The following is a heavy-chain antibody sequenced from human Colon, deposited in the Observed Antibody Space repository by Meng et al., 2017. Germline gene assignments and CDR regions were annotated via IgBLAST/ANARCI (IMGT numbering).Heavy chain of an antibody. D-gene: IGHD2-15*01. CDR3: ARSTPSLDY. CDR2: IVPNSGDT. CDR1: GYSFSDCY. Sequence: QVQLVQSGTEGKRPGASVKGSCKASGYSFSDCYIHWVRQAPGQGLEWMGWIVPNSGDTNYAQKFQGRVTMTRDTSISTTYMELIRLTSDDTAVYYCARSTPSLDYWGQGTLVTVSS. J-gene: IGHJ4*02. V-gene: IGHV1-2*02.